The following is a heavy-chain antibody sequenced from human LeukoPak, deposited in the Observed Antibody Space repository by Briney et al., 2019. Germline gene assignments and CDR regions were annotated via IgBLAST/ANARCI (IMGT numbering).Heavy chain of an antibody. CDR1: GYTFTSYY. Sequence: ASVKVSCKASGYTFTSYYMHWVRQAPGQGLEWMGIINPSGGSTSYAQKFQGRVTMTEDTSTDTAYMELSSLRSEDTAVYYCATPEVGAAWGQGTLVTVSS. J-gene: IGHJ4*02. D-gene: IGHD2-15*01. CDR3: ATPEVGAA. CDR2: INPSGGST. V-gene: IGHV1-46*01.